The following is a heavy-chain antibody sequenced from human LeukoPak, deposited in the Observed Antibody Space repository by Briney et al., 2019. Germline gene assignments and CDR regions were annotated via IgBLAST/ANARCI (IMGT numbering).Heavy chain of an antibody. Sequence: GESLKISCKGSGYSFTSYWIGWVRQMPGKGLEWMGIIYPGDSDTRYSPSFQGQVTTSADKSISTAYLQWSSLKASDTAMYYCARQGWYSGSYYTFDYWGQGTLVTVSS. J-gene: IGHJ4*02. CDR2: IYPGDSDT. V-gene: IGHV5-51*01. D-gene: IGHD1-26*01. CDR1: GYSFTSYW. CDR3: ARQGWYSGSYYTFDY.